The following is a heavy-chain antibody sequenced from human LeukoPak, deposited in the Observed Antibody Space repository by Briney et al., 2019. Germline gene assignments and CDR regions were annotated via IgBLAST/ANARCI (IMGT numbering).Heavy chain of an antibody. CDR1: GYTFTSYG. D-gene: IGHD2-21*01. J-gene: IGHJ3*01. Sequence: ASVKVSCKASGYTFTSYGISWVRQAPGQGLEWMGWISAYNGNTNYAQKLQGRVTMTTDTSTSTAYMGLRSLRSDDTAVYYCARGDVHTAIAYCVDWGQGTMVTVSS. CDR3: ARGDVHTAIAYCVD. V-gene: IGHV1-18*01. CDR2: ISAYNGNT.